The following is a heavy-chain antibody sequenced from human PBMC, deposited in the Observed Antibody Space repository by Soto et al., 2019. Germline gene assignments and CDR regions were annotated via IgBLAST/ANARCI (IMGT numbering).Heavy chain of an antibody. CDR2: ISYDGSNK. D-gene: IGHD4-17*01. Sequence: GGSLRLSCAASGFTFSSYGMHWVRQAPGKGLEWVAVISYDGSNKYYADSVKGRFTISRDNSKNTLYLQMNSLRAEDTAVYYCAKDLSTVTYYFDYWGQGTLVTVSS. CDR3: AKDLSTVTYYFDY. V-gene: IGHV3-30*18. J-gene: IGHJ4*02. CDR1: GFTFSSYG.